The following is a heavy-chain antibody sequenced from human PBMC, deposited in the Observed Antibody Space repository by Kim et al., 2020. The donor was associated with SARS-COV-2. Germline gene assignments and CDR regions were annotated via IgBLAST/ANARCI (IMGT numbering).Heavy chain of an antibody. V-gene: IGHV3-7*01. Sequence: GGSLRLSCTASGFTFTTYFMNWVRQAPGKGPEWVARVNQAGSEKFYVDSVKGRFTISRDNAKNSLFLQMNSLRGEDTAVYYCVRGKGANWGQGTLVTVSS. J-gene: IGHJ4*02. CDR2: VNQAGSEK. CDR3: VRGKGAN. CDR1: GFTFTTYF.